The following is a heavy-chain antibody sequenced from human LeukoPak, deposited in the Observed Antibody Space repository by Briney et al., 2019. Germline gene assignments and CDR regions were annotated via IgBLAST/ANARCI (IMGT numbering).Heavy chain of an antibody. Sequence: GESLRISCKGSGYSFTSYWIGWMRQMPGKGLEWMGIIYPGDSDTRYSPSFQGQVTISADKSISTAYLQWSSLKASDTAMYYCARRRVTTTYYYDSSGPREAFDIWGQGTMVTVSS. V-gene: IGHV5-51*01. CDR1: GYSFTSYW. CDR3: ARRRVTTTYYYDSSGPREAFDI. J-gene: IGHJ3*02. D-gene: IGHD3-22*01. CDR2: IYPGDSDT.